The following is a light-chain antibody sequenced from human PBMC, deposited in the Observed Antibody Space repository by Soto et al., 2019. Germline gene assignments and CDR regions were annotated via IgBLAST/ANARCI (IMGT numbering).Light chain of an antibody. Sequence: EIVLTQSPDTLSLSPGERATLSCRASHSVTSFLAWYQHKPGQAPRLLIYDASNRATDIPARFSGSGSGTDFTLTINSLEPEDSAVYYCQQRSDWPRTFGQGTKLDIK. CDR2: DAS. CDR1: HSVTSF. J-gene: IGKJ2*01. CDR3: QQRSDWPRT. V-gene: IGKV3-11*01.